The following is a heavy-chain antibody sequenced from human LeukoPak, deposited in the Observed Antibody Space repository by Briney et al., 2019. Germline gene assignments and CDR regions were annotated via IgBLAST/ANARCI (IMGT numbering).Heavy chain of an antibody. CDR1: GGSISSGSYY. CDR3: ARGAFGGAFDY. J-gene: IGHJ4*02. CDR2: IYYSGST. Sequence: SETLSLTCTVSGGSISSGSYYWSWIRQPAGKGLEWIGYIYYSGSTNYNPSLKSRVTISVDTSKNQFSLKLSSVTAADTAVYYCARGAFGGAFDYWGQGTLVTVSS. D-gene: IGHD3-16*01. V-gene: IGHV4-61*10.